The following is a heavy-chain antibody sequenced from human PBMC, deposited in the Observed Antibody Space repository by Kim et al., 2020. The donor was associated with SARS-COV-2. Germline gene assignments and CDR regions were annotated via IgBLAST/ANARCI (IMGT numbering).Heavy chain of an antibody. CDR3: ARGVLAAGLFDAFDI. V-gene: IGHV4-4*02. CDR2: IYHSGST. D-gene: IGHD6-13*01. J-gene: IGHJ3*02. CDR1: GGSISSSNW. Sequence: SETLSLTCAVSGGSISSSNWWSWVHQPPGKGLEWIGEIYHSGSTNYNPSLKSRVTISVDKSKNQFSLKLSSVTAADTAVYYCARGVLAAGLFDAFDIWGQGTMVTVSS.